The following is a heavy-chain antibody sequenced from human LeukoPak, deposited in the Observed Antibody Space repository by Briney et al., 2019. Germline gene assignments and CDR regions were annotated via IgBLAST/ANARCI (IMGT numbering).Heavy chain of an antibody. D-gene: IGHD1-7*01. CDR3: ASRRGTGTTLEDY. CDR1: GFTFSSYA. J-gene: IGHJ4*02. V-gene: IGHV3-30-3*01. Sequence: GRSLRLSCAASGFTFSSYAMHWVRQAPGKGLEWVAVISYDGSNKYYADSVKGRFTISRDSSKNTLYLQMNSLRAEDTAVYYCASRRGTGTTLEDYWGQGTLVTVSS. CDR2: ISYDGSNK.